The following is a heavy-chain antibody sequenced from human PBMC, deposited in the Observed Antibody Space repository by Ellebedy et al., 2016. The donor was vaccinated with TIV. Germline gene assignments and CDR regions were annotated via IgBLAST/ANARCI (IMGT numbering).Heavy chain of an antibody. CDR1: GGTFSSYA. CDR3: ARSPEIIVGAAYYFDY. J-gene: IGHJ4*02. Sequence: AASVKVSCKASGGTFSSYAISWVRQAPGQGLEWMGGIIPIFGTANYAQKFQGRVTITADESTSTAYMELSSLRSEDTAVYYCARSPEIIVGAAYYFDYWGQGTLVTVSS. CDR2: IIPIFGTA. V-gene: IGHV1-69*13. D-gene: IGHD1-26*01.